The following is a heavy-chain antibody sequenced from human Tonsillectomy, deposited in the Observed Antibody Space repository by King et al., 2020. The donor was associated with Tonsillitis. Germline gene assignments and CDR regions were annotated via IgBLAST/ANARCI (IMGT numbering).Heavy chain of an antibody. CDR2: INHSGRP. V-gene: IGHV4-34*01. CDR3: ARRDLPAASPFDD. D-gene: IGHD2-2*01. Sequence: VQLQQWGAGLLKPSETLSLTCSVSGGSFSAFYWIWIRQPPGKGLEWLGEINHSGRPKYNPSLRRRVTISVDTSKKQFSLNLSSVTAADTAVYYCARRDLPAASPFDDWAQGTLVTVSS. J-gene: IGHJ4*02. CDR1: GGSFSAFY.